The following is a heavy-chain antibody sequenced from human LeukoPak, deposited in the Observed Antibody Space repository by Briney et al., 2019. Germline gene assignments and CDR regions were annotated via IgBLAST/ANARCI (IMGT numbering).Heavy chain of an antibody. V-gene: IGHV4-61*02. J-gene: IGHJ6*03. D-gene: IGHD1-1*01. Sequence: SSETLSLTCTVSGGSISSGSYYWSWIRQPAGKGLEWIGRIYTSGSTNYNPSLKSRVTISVDTSKNQFSLKLSSVTAADTAVYYCARGTRSRAYMDVWGKGTTVTVSS. CDR2: IYTSGST. CDR1: GGSISSGSYY. CDR3: ARGTRSRAYMDV.